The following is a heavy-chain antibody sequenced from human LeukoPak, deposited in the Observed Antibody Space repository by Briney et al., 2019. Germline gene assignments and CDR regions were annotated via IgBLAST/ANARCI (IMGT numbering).Heavy chain of an antibody. J-gene: IGHJ4*02. CDR2: INPNTGRT. CDR1: GYTFSGYY. D-gene: IGHD3-22*01. Sequence: GASVKVSCKASGYTFSGYYMHWVRQAPGQGLKWMGWINPNTGRTNYAQNFQGRVTMTSDTPISTAYMELNSLRSDDTAVYYCARGTYYDSSGYSGVRLFDYWGQGTLLTVSS. CDR3: ARGTYYDSSGYSGVRLFDY. V-gene: IGHV1-2*02.